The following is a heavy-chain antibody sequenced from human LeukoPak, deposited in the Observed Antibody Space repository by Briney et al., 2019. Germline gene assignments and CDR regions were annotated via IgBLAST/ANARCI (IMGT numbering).Heavy chain of an antibody. Sequence: PGGSLRLSCAASGFTFSSYGMHWVRQAPGKGLEWVAFIRYDGSNKYYADSVKGRLTISRDNSKNTLYLQMNSLRAEDTAVYYCAKTMGCSSTSCYDAFDIWGQGTMVTVSS. J-gene: IGHJ3*02. V-gene: IGHV3-30*02. CDR1: GFTFSSYG. CDR2: IRYDGSNK. D-gene: IGHD2-2*01. CDR3: AKTMGCSSTSCYDAFDI.